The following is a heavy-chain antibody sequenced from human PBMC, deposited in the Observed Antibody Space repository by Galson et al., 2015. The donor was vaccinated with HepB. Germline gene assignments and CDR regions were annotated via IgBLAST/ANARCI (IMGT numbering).Heavy chain of an antibody. CDR1: GFTFSSYA. CDR2: ISAGGGST. CDR3: AKGGGSGWVYYYFDY. V-gene: IGHV3-23*01. J-gene: IGHJ4*02. Sequence: SLRLSCAASGFTFSSYAMSWVRQAPGKGLEWVSAISAGGGSTYYADSVKGRFTISRDNSKNTLYLQMNSLRAEDTAVYYCAKGGGSGWVYYYFDYWGQGTLVTVSS. D-gene: IGHD6-19*01.